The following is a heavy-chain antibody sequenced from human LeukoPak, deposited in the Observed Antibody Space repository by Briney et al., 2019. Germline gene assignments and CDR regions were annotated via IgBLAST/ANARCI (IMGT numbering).Heavy chain of an antibody. V-gene: IGHV4-34*01. CDR2: INHSGST. CDR3: ARGLVGYCSGGSCDPSDY. CDR1: GGSFSGYY. D-gene: IGHD2-15*01. Sequence: PSETLSLTCAVYGGSFSGYYWSWIRQPPGKGLEWIGEINHSGSTNYNPSLKSRVTISVDTSKNQFSLKLSSVTAADTAVYYCARGLVGYCSGGSCDPSDYWGQGTLVTVSS. J-gene: IGHJ4*02.